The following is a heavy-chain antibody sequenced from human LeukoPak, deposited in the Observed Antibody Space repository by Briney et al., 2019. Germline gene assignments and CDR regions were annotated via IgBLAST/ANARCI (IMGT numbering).Heavy chain of an antibody. CDR2: IYHSGST. CDR3: ARDHIEPRDGYNLTVPFDY. D-gene: IGHD5-24*01. Sequence: SETLSLTCTVSGYSIRNGYYWGWIRQPPGKGLEWIGSIYHSGSTSYNPSLKSRVTISIDTSKNQFSLKLTSVTAADTAVYYCARDHIEPRDGYNLTVPFDYWGQGTLVTVSS. V-gene: IGHV4-38-2*02. CDR1: GYSIRNGYY. J-gene: IGHJ4*02.